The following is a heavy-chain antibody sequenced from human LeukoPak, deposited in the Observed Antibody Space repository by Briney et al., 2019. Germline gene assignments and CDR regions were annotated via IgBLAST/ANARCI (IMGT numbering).Heavy chain of an antibody. CDR3: AREGGYYDFWSGHSRTDAFDI. V-gene: IGHV4-59*01. CDR2: LYYSRST. J-gene: IGHJ3*02. D-gene: IGHD3-3*01. CDR1: GCSISSYY. Sequence: SENLSFTCTVAGCSISSYYWSWIRQAPGKGLEWIGFLYYSRSTNYTLSLKSRVTISVDTSKNQFSLKLSSVTAADTAVYYCAREGGYYDFWSGHSRTDAFDIWGQGTMVTASS.